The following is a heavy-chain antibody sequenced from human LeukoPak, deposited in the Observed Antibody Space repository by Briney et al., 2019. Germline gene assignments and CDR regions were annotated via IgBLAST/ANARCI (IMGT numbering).Heavy chain of an antibody. CDR3: ARLRGGYRLY. D-gene: IGHD5-24*01. Sequence: GGSLRLSCVASGFTFSSYGMSWVRQAPGKGLEWASHISTSGGSIYYADSVKGRFTISRDNSKNTLYLQMSSLRAEDTAVYYCARLRGGYRLYWGQGTLVTVSS. J-gene: IGHJ4*02. CDR2: ISTSGGSI. V-gene: IGHV3-23*01. CDR1: GFTFSSYG.